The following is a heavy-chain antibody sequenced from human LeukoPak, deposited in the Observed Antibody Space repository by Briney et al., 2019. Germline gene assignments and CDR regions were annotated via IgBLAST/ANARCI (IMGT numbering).Heavy chain of an antibody. CDR1: GGSISGYY. CDR3: ARPNYYYYMDV. CDR2: IYYSGST. Sequence: SETLSLTCTVSGGSISGYYWGWIRQPPGKGLEWIGSIYYSGSTYYNPSLKSRVTISVDTSKNQFSLKLSSVTAADTAVYYCARPNYYYYMDVWGRGTTVTVSS. J-gene: IGHJ6*03. V-gene: IGHV4-39*01.